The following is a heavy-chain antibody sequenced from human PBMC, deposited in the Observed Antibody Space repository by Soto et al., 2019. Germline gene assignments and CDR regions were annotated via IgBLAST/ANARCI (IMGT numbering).Heavy chain of an antibody. CDR2: VKFDGSHQ. Sequence: QVHLVESGGGVVQPGRSLRPSCAASGFSFSSHGMHWVRQAPGKGLEWVAVVKFDGSHQYYADSVKGRFTISRDNCRNMMYLQMNSLREDDTAIYFCARASIAASRGPFDLWGQGTQVTVSS. V-gene: IGHV3-30*03. J-gene: IGHJ5*02. CDR1: GFSFSSHG. CDR3: ARASIAASRGPFDL. D-gene: IGHD6-6*01.